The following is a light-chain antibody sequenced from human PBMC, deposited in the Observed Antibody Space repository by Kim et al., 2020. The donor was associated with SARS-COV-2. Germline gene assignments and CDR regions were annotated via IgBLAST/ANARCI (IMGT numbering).Light chain of an antibody. Sequence: QSALTQPASVSGSPGQSITISCTGTNTDVGGYDFVSWYQQHPGKVPKLILYDVTKRHSGVSSRFSGSKSGNTASLTISGLQAEDEADYYCSSYTIRSTFVFGGGTQLTVL. CDR2: DVT. CDR1: NTDVGGYDF. CDR3: SSYTIRSTFV. V-gene: IGLV2-14*03. J-gene: IGLJ3*02.